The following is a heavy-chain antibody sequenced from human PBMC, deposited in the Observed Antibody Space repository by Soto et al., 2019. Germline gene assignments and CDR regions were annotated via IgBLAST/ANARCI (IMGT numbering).Heavy chain of an antibody. Sequence: GGSQRLSCAASGFTFSSYAMSWVRQAPGKGLEWVSAISGSGGSTYYADSVKGRFTISRDNSKNTLYLQMNSLRAEDTAVYYCAKENSDYYDSSGYFFDYWGQGTLVTVSS. J-gene: IGHJ4*02. V-gene: IGHV3-23*01. CDR3: AKENSDYYDSSGYFFDY. CDR1: GFTFSSYA. CDR2: ISGSGGST. D-gene: IGHD3-22*01.